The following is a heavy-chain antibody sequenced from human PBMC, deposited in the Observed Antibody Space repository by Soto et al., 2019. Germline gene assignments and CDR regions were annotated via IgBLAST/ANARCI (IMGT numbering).Heavy chain of an antibody. V-gene: IGHV3-74*01. CDR3: ARDPKTSGGQHWAFNYFDS. CDR2: ISDDGTTT. J-gene: IGHJ4*02. D-gene: IGHD7-27*01. CDR1: GFTFSMYW. Sequence: GESLKISCVVSGFTFSMYWMHWVRQVPGQSPFWVPRISDDGTTTNYADSVRGRFTISRDNSKSTLYLQVDSLRPEDAAVYYCARDPKTSGGQHWAFNYFDSWGQGTLVTVSS.